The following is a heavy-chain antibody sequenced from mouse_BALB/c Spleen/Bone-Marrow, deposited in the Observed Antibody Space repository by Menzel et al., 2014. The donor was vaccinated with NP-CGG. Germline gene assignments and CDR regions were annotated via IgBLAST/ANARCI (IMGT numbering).Heavy chain of an antibody. D-gene: IGHD1-1*02. CDR2: IYPSDSYT. Sequence: QVQLQQSGAELVRPGASVKLSCKASGYTFTSYGLNWVRQRPGQGLEWIGNIYPSDSYTDYNQKFKDKATLTVDKSSSAAFKQISRPTSEYSAVYCCRRDYGGYRAMDYWGQGTSVTVSS. J-gene: IGHJ4*01. CDR3: RRDYGGYRAMDY. CDR1: GYTFTSYG. V-gene: IGHV1-69*02.